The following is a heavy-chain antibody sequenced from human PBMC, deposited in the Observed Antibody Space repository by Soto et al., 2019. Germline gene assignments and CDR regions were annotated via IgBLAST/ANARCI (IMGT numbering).Heavy chain of an antibody. Sequence: GGAVKVSCNTAGYTFFSDDVNWVRHATGHGLEWMGWMNPNSGSTGYARKFQGRGNMTRNTTISTAYMELSSLKSEDTAVYYCARGPDTGSGSSYFDLWAQGTPLTASS. D-gene: IGHD3-10*01. CDR1: GYTFFSDD. CDR2: MNPNSGST. V-gene: IGHV1-8*01. CDR3: ARGPDTGSGSSYFDL. J-gene: IGHJ4*02.